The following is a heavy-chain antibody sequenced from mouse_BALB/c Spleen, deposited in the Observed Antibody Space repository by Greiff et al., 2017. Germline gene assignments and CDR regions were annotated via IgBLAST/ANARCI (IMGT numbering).Heavy chain of an antibody. CDR2: ISSGGSYT. J-gene: IGHJ4*01. Sequence: EVKLQESGGGLVKPGGSLKLSCAASGFTFSSYAMSWVRQSPEKRLEWVAEISSGGSYTYYPDTVTGRFTISRDNAKNTLYLEMSSLRSEDTAMYYCARRAMDYWGQGTSVTVSS. V-gene: IGHV5-9-4*01. CDR1: GFTFSSYA. CDR3: ARRAMDY.